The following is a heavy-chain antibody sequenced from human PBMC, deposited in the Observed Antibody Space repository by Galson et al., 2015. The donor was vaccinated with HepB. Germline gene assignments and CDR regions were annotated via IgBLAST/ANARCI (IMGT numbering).Heavy chain of an antibody. CDR1: GGTFSSYA. D-gene: IGHD2-15*01. CDR3: ARDGDDIVVVVAATGGYYYGMDV. Sequence: SVKVSCKASGGTFSSYAISWVRQAPGQGLEWMGGIIPIFGTANYAQKFQGRVTITADESTSTAYMELSSLRSEDTAVYYCARDGDDIVVVVAATGGYYYGMDVWGQGTTVTVSS. J-gene: IGHJ6*02. V-gene: IGHV1-69*13. CDR2: IIPIFGTA.